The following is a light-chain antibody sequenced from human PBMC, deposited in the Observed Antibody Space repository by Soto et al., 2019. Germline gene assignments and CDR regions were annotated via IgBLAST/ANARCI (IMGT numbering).Light chain of an antibody. CDR2: GAS. CDR3: EQYNNWPLT. J-gene: IGKJ4*01. CDR1: QSVSSN. V-gene: IGKV3-15*01. Sequence: EMVMTQSPATLSVSPGERATLSCRASQSVSSNLAWYQQKPGQAPRLLIYGASTRSTGIPARFSGSGSGTEFTLTISSLQSDDVAVYYCEQYNNWPLTFGGGTKVEIK.